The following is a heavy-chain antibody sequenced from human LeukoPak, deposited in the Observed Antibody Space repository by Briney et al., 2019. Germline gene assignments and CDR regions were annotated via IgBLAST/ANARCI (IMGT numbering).Heavy chain of an antibody. V-gene: IGHV3-30*18. CDR2: ISYDGSNK. D-gene: IGHD6-13*01. J-gene: IGHJ4*02. CDR1: GFTFSSYG. Sequence: PGGSLRLSYAASGFTFSSYGMHWVRQAPGKGLEWVAVISYDGSNKYYADSVKGRFTISRDNSKNTLYLQMNSLRAEDTAVYYCAKEGSSWYYYNYLDYWGQGTLVTVSS. CDR3: AKEGSSWYYYNYLDY.